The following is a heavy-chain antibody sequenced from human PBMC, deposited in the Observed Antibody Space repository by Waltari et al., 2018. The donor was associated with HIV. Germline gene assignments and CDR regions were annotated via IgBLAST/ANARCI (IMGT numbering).Heavy chain of an antibody. D-gene: IGHD6-6*01. V-gene: IGHV1-69*01. J-gene: IGHJ6*02. Sequence: QVQLVQSGAEVKKPGSSLKVSCTASGSTFLNSALNWVRQAPGQGLEWIGGIIPIFEKPKYAQKLRGRVTIAADESTSTAYMELRSLRSDDTAVYYCAIGTRPSEYNYHGMDVWGHRTSVTVS. CDR2: IIPIFEKP. CDR3: AIGTRPSEYNYHGMDV. CDR1: GSTFLNSA.